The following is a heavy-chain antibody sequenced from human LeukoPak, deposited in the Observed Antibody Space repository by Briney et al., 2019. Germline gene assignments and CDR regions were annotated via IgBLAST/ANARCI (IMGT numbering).Heavy chain of an antibody. CDR3: ARGLGSSWYYFDY. Sequence: ASGKVSCKASGYTFTSYDINWVRQAPGQGLEWMGWIDTNTGNPTYAQGFTGRFVLSLDTSVSTAYLQISSLKAEDTAVYYCARGLGSSWYYFDYWGQGALVTVSS. V-gene: IGHV7-4-1*02. CDR2: IDTNTGNP. D-gene: IGHD6-13*01. J-gene: IGHJ4*02. CDR1: GYTFTSYD.